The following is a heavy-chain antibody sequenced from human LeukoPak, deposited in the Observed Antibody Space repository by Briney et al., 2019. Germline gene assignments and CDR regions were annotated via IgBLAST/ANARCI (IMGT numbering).Heavy chain of an antibody. Sequence: QPGGSLTLSCAASGFTFSSYWMHWVRQAPGKGLVWVSRINSDGRTTTYADSVRGRFTISRDNAKNTLYLQMNSLRAEDTAVYYCAREYSSWFDYWSQGTLVSVSS. V-gene: IGHV3-74*01. J-gene: IGHJ4*02. CDR1: GFTFSSYW. D-gene: IGHD6-6*01. CDR2: INSDGRTT. CDR3: AREYSSWFDY.